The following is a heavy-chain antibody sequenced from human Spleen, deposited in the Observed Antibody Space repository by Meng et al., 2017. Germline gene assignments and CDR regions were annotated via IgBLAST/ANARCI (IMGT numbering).Heavy chain of an antibody. CDR1: GFFFGNAW. V-gene: IGHV3-15*01. CDR2: IKSKTDGGTT. D-gene: IGHD5-12*01. CDR3: SGHIDY. J-gene: IGHJ4*02. Sequence: GGSLRLSCAASGFFFGNAWMSWVRQAPGKGLEWVGRIKSKTDGGTTEYAAPVKGRFTISRDDSQNMLYLEMNSLKIEDTAVYYCSGHIDYWGQGTLVTVSS.